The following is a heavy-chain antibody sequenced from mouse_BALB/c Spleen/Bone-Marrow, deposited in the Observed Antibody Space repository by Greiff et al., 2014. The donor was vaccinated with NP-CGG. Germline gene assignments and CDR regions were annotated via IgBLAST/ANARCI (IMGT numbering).Heavy chain of an antibody. CDR1: GYTFTGYW. CDR3: ARVFCDSTSAY. V-gene: IGHV1-87*01. J-gene: IGHJ2*01. Sequence: VKLMESGAELARPGASVKLSCKASGYTFTGYWMQWVKQRPGQGLEWIGIIYPGDGDTRYTQKFKGKATLTADKSSSTAYMQLRNLASEDSAVYYCARVFCDSTSAYWGQGTTLTASS. D-gene: IGHD5-1*01. CDR2: IYPGDGDT.